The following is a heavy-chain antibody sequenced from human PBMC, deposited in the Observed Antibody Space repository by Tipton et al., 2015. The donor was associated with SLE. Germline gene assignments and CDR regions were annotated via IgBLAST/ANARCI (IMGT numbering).Heavy chain of an antibody. D-gene: IGHD6-19*01. Sequence: TLSLTYTVSGGAISTFYWSWIRQSAGKGLEWIGRIYSSGRTNSNPSLKSRVTMSVDTSRKQFSLKLTSVTAADTAVYYCARRGWVDAFDIWGQGTMVIVSS. CDR3: ARRGWVDAFDI. J-gene: IGHJ3*02. V-gene: IGHV4-4*07. CDR2: IYSSGRT. CDR1: GGAISTFY.